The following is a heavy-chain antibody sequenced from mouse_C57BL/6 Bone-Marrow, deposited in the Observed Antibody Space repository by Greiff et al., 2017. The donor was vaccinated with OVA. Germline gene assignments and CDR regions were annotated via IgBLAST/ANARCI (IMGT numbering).Heavy chain of an antibody. Sequence: VQRVESGAELVKPGASVKLSCKASGYTFTSYWMHWVKQRPGQGLEWIGMIHPNSGSTNYNEKFKSKATLTVDKSSSTAYMQLSSLTSEDSAVYYCATHGGFAYWGQGTLVTVSA. CDR3: ATHGGFAY. J-gene: IGHJ3*01. CDR1: GYTFTSYW. V-gene: IGHV1-64*01. CDR2: IHPNSGST.